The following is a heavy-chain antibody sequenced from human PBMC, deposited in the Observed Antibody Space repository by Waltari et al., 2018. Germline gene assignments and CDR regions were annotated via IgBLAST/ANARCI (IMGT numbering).Heavy chain of an antibody. CDR3: VRLEDCTGPGGHCYSGDPFALDV. J-gene: IGHJ6*02. D-gene: IGHD2-15*01. Sequence: QVQLQQWGAGLLQSSETLSLTCAVYGGSFSGYYWGWVRQPPGKGLEWIGEINHAGTANHNPSLRSRVTMSADTSKGKFSLKLTSVTAADTAVYYCVRLEDCTGPGGHCYSGDPFALDVWGQGTTVTVSS. V-gene: IGHV4-34*02. CDR1: GGSFSGYY. CDR2: INHAGTA.